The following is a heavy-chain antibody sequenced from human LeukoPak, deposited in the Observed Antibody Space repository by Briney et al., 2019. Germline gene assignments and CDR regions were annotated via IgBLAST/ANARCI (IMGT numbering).Heavy chain of an antibody. J-gene: IGHJ4*02. Sequence: PGGSLRPSCAASGFTFSSYAMSWVRQAPGRGLEWVSAISGSGGSTYYADFVKGRFTISRDNSKNTLYLQMNSLRAEDTAVYYCASPAIVVVPAAMERFDYWGQGTLVTVSS. V-gene: IGHV3-23*01. CDR1: GFTFSSYA. D-gene: IGHD2-2*01. CDR3: ASPAIVVVPAAMERFDY. CDR2: ISGSGGST.